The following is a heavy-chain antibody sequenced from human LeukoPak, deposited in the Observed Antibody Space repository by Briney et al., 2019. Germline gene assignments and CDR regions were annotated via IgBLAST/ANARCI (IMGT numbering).Heavy chain of an antibody. CDR1: GGSISDYY. CDR2: IYYSGST. Sequence: SETLSLTRTVSGGSISDYYWNWLRQPPGKGLEWIGYIYYSGSTTYNPSLKSRVTMSVDTAKNQFSLKLRSMTAADTAVYYCARGDFCSKSNCYLRPMDVWGKGTTVTVSS. J-gene: IGHJ6*03. D-gene: IGHD3-3*01. CDR3: ARGDFCSKSNCYLRPMDV. V-gene: IGHV4-59*01.